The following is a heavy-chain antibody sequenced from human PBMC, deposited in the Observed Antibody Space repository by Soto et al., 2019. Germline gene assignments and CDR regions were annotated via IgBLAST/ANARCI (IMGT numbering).Heavy chain of an antibody. V-gene: IGHV4-30-2*01. J-gene: IGHJ5*02. Sequence: WSWIRQPPGKGLEWIGYIYHSGSTYYNPSLKSRVTISVDRSKNQFSLKLSSVTAADTAVYYCARVPGVATIGWFDPWGQGTLVTVSS. D-gene: IGHD5-12*01. CDR3: ARVPGVATIGWFDP. CDR2: IYHSGST.